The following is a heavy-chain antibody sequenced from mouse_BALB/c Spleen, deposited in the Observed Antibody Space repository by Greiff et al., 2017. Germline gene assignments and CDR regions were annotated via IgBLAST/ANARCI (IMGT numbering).Heavy chain of an antibody. D-gene: IGHD1-2*01. CDR2: ISYSGST. V-gene: IGHV3-2*02. Sequence: EVQLVESGPGLVKPSQSLSLTCTVTGYSITSDYAWNWIRQFPGNKLEWMGYISYSGSTSYNPSLKSRISITRDTSKNQFFLQLNSVTTEDTATYYCAKSLRLPYAMDYWGQGTSVTVSS. J-gene: IGHJ4*01. CDR3: AKSLRLPYAMDY. CDR1: GYSITSDYA.